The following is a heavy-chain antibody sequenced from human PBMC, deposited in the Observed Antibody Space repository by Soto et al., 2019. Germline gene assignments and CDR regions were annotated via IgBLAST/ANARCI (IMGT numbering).Heavy chain of an antibody. Sequence: QVQLQESGPGLVKTSETLSLTCTVSDGPVSSGSYFWCWIRQLPGKGLEWIGYIYYTGNTNYNSSLKSRLPISVDSSKNQFSLKLSSVTAADTAVYYCAREKTGDLTFFDSWGQGTLVTVSS. CDR1: DGPVSSGSYF. J-gene: IGHJ4*02. CDR2: IYYTGNT. V-gene: IGHV4-61*01. CDR3: AREKTGDLTFFDS. D-gene: IGHD3-16*01.